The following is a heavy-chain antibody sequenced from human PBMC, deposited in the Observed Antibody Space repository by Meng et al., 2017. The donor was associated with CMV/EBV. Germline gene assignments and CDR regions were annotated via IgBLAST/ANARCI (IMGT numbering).Heavy chain of an antibody. V-gene: IGHV4-30-4*08. CDR2: VNYSGST. CDR1: GGAFSRCAYN. D-gene: IGHD2-2*01. CDR3: AGVGRTSCYDY. J-gene: IGHJ4*02. Sequence: VRPEGSGAGLEKPAEPLTLSWTASGGAFSRCAYNWVWNGQAQGKGLEWIGYVNYSGSTYYNPALKSRVTISVDTSKNQFSQKLSSVTDADMAVYYCAGVGRTSCYDYWGQGTLVTVSS.